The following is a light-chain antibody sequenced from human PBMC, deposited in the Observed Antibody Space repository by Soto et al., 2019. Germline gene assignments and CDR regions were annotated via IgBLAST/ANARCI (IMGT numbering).Light chain of an antibody. J-gene: IGKJ1*01. V-gene: IGKV3-20*01. CDR2: GAS. Sequence: EIVLTQSPGTLSLSPGDRATLSCRASQSVGRNYLAWYQQKPGQAPRLLIAGASRRATGIPDRFSGSGSGTDFTLTITRLEPEDFGVYYCHQYGSRGTFGQGTKVEIK. CDR1: QSVGRNY. CDR3: HQYGSRGT.